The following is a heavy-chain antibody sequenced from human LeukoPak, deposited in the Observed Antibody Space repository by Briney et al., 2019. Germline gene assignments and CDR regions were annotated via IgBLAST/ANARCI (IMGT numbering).Heavy chain of an antibody. D-gene: IGHD2/OR15-2a*01. CDR2: IHYSGTT. CDR3: ARGWGQLLSMVYFDY. V-gene: IGHV4-39*01. CDR1: GGSISSSSYY. J-gene: IGHJ4*02. Sequence: SETLSLTCTVSGGSISSSSYYWVWIRQPPGKGLEWIGSIHYSGTTYYNPSLKSRVTISVDTSKNQFSLKLSSVTAADTAVYYCARGWGQLLSMVYFDYWGQGTLVTVSS.